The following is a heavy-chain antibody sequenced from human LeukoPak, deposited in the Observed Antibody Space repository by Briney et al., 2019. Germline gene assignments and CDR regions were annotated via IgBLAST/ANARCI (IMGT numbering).Heavy chain of an antibody. J-gene: IGHJ4*02. CDR1: GFTFSSYA. D-gene: IGHD2-2*01. CDR2: ISYDGSNQ. CDR3: ARVKGSSTFDY. Sequence: AGRSLRLSCAASGFTFSSYAMDWVRQAPGKGLEWVAVISYDGSNQHKADSVRGRFTISRDNSKNTLYLQMNSLRAEDTAVYYCARVKGSSTFDYWGQGTLVTVSS. V-gene: IGHV3-30*04.